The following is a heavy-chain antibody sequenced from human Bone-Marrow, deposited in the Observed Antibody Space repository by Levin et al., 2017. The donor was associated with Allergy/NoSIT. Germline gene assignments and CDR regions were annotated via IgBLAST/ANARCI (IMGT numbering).Heavy chain of an antibody. V-gene: IGHV4-59*01. CDR1: GDSISRYY. J-gene: IGHJ6*02. CDR3: ARDAQTSPTRNYGMDV. Sequence: SQTLSLTCTVSGDSISRYYWSWIRXPXXKGLEWIGYIYYSGSTNYNPSLKSRVTISVDTSKNQFSLDLNFVTAADTAVYYCARDAQTSPTRNYGMDVWGQGTTVTVSS. CDR2: IYYSGST.